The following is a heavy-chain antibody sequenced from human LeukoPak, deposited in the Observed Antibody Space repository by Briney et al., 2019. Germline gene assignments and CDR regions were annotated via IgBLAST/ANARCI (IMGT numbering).Heavy chain of an antibody. CDR3: ARRTSGSYYFDY. CDR1: GFTVSGNY. V-gene: IGHV3-53*01. Sequence: GGSLRLSCAASGFTVSGNYMSWVRQAPGKGLEWVSVIYSGGNTYYADSVKGRFTLSRDNSKNTLYLQMNSLRAEDTAVYYCARRTSGSYYFDYWGQGTLVTVSS. J-gene: IGHJ4*02. CDR2: IYSGGNT. D-gene: IGHD6-19*01.